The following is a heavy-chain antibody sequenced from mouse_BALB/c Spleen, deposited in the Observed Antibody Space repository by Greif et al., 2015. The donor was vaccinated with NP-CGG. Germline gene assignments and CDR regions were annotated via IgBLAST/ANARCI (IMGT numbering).Heavy chain of an antibody. CDR2: ISSGGSYT. D-gene: IGHD2-12*01. CDR3: AREEESYYSYSIDY. J-gene: IGHJ4*01. CDR1: GFTFSSYA. Sequence: EVKLVESGGGLVKPGGSLKLSCAASGFTFSSYAMSWVRQSPEKRLEWVAEISSGGSYTYYTDTVTGRFTISRDNAKNTLYLEMSSQRSEDTAMYYCAREEESYYSYSIDYWGQGTSVTVSA. V-gene: IGHV5-9-4*01.